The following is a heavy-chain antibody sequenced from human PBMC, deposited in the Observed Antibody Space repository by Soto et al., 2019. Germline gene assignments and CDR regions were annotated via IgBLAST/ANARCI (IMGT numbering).Heavy chain of an antibody. CDR3: AGDILYGGGDCYEDTFDS. V-gene: IGHV1-18*01. Sequence: QVQLVQSGVEVKKPGASVKVSCKASGYTFTSYGVSWVRQAPGQGLEWMGWISAYKGETNYAQKRRGRVTMTTDTFTNTVYMEMRILRSDDTAVYYGAGDILYGGGDCYEDTFDSWGQGTMVTVSS. CDR1: GYTFTSYG. J-gene: IGHJ3*02. D-gene: IGHD2-21*02. CDR2: ISAYKGET.